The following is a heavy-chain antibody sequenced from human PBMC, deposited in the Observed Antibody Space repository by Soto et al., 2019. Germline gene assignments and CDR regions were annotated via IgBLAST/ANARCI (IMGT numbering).Heavy chain of an antibody. J-gene: IGHJ3*02. CDR1: GGSINSYY. D-gene: IGHD2-21*02. CDR3: ASTQYGGNSSGAYDI. V-gene: IGHV4-59*12. Sequence: PSETLSLTCTVSGGSINSYYWSWIRQPPGKGLEWIGYIYHSGSTYYNPSLKSRVTISVDRSKNQFSLKLSSVTAADTAVYYCASTQYGGNSSGAYDIWGQGTMVTVSS. CDR2: IYHSGST.